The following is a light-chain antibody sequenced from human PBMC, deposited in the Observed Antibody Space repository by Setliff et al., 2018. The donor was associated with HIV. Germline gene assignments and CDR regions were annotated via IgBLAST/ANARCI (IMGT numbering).Light chain of an antibody. CDR3: CSYTTTFTLV. CDR1: TSDVGRYNY. V-gene: IGLV2-14*01. J-gene: IGLJ3*02. CDR2: EVT. Sequence: SALPQPASVSGSPGQSITISCTGTTSDVGRYNYVSWYQQHPGKAPKLIIYEVTQRPSGVSDRFSGSKSGNTASLSISGLQAEDEGDYYCCSYTTTFTLVFGGGTK.